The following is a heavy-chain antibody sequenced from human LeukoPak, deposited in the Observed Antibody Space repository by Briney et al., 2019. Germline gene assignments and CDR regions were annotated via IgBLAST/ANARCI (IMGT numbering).Heavy chain of an antibody. Sequence: ASVKVSCKASGYTFTSYGISWVRQAPGQGLEWMGWISAYNGNTIYAQKLQGRVTMTTDTSTSTAYMELRSLRSDDTAVYYCARGLNDYYGSGSYYNWFDPWGQGTLVTVSS. CDR2: ISAYNGNT. CDR1: GYTFTSYG. V-gene: IGHV1-18*01. D-gene: IGHD3-10*01. J-gene: IGHJ5*02. CDR3: ARGLNDYYGSGSYYNWFDP.